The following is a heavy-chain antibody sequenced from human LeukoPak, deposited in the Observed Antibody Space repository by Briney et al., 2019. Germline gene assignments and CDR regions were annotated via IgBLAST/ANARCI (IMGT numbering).Heavy chain of an antibody. J-gene: IGHJ4*02. CDR1: GFTVSSNY. D-gene: IGHD1-7*01. CDR3: ARGTTPPDD. V-gene: IGHV3-53*01. CDR2: IYSGGST. Sequence: AGSLSLTCTASGFTVSSNYMSWVRQAPGKGLEWVSVIYSGGSTYYADSVKGRFTISRDNSKNTLYLQMNSLRAEDTAVYYCARGTTPPDDWGQGTLVTVSS.